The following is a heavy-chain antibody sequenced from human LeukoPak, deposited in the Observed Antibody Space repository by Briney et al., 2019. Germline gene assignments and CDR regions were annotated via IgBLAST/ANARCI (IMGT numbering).Heavy chain of an antibody. D-gene: IGHD2-2*01. J-gene: IGHJ5*02. CDR3: ARRDCSSTSCYHNRFDP. V-gene: IGHV4-59*08. CDR1: GGSISSYY. Sequence: SETLSLTCTVSGGSISSYYWSWIRQPPGKGLEWIGYIYYSGSTNYNPSLKSRVTISVDTSKNQFSLKLSSVTAADTAVYYCARRDCSSTSCYHNRFDPWGQGTLVTVSS. CDR2: IYYSGST.